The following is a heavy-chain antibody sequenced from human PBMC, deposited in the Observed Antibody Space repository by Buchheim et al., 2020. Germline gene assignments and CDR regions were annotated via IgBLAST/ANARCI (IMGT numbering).Heavy chain of an antibody. Sequence: QVQLVESGGGVVQPGRSLRLSCAASGFTFSSYGMHWVRQAPGKGLEWVAVISYDGSNKYYADSVKGRFTISRDNSKNTLYLQMNSLRAEDTAVYYCHPIVNLVPADTTHNWFDPWGQGTL. CDR3: HPIVNLVPADTTHNWFDP. V-gene: IGHV3-30*03. CDR2: ISYDGSNK. CDR1: GFTFSSYG. J-gene: IGHJ5*02. D-gene: IGHD2-2*01.